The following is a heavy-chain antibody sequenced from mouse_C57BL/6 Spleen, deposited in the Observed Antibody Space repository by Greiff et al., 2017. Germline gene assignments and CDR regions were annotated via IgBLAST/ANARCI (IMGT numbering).Heavy chain of an antibody. J-gene: IGHJ2*01. CDR2: ISSGGSYT. Sequence: EVKLVESGGDLVKPGGSLKLSCAASGFTFSSYGMSWVRQTPDKRLEWVATISSGGSYTYYPDSVKGRVTISRDNAKNTLYLQMSSLKSEDTAMYYCARHMITTYYFDYWGQGTTLTVSS. D-gene: IGHD2-4*01. V-gene: IGHV5-6*01. CDR3: ARHMITTYYFDY. CDR1: GFTFSSYG.